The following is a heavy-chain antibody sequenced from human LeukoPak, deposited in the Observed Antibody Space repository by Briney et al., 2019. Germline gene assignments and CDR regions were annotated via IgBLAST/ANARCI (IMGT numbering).Heavy chain of an antibody. CDR1: GYTFTSYY. CDR2: INPSGGGT. Sequence: ASVKVSCKASGYTFTSYYMHWVRQAPGQGLEWMGIINPSGGGTSYAQKFQGRVTMTRDMSTSTAYMEMSRLRSDDTAVYYSARDLYASSSRPNFDYWGQGTLVTVSS. D-gene: IGHD6-13*01. CDR3: ARDLYASSSRPNFDY. J-gene: IGHJ4*02. V-gene: IGHV1-46*01.